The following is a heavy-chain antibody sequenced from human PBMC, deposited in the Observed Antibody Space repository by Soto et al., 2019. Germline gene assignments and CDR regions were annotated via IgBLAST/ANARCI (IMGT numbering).Heavy chain of an antibody. CDR3: ARDHPDSSSWYYFDY. J-gene: IGHJ4*02. CDR2: ISAYNGNT. V-gene: IGHV1-18*01. Sequence: ASVKVSCKASGYTFPHYGISWVRQAPGQGLEWMGWISAYNGNTNYAQKLQGRVTMTTDTSTSTAYMELRSLRSDDTAVYYCARDHPDSSSWYYFDYWGQGXLVTVYS. CDR1: GYTFPHYG. D-gene: IGHD6-13*01.